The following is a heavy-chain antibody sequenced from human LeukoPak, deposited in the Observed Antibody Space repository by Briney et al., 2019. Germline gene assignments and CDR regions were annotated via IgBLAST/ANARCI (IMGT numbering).Heavy chain of an antibody. CDR2: ISWNSGSI. Sequence: SLTLSCAASGFTFDDYAMRWVRHAPGKGLEWVAGISWNSGSIGYADSVKGRFTISRDNAKSTLYLQMNSLRAEDTALYYCAKGRVIQLWSGFDYWGQGTLVTVSS. CDR3: AKGRVIQLWSGFDY. V-gene: IGHV3-9*01. D-gene: IGHD5-18*01. J-gene: IGHJ4*02. CDR1: GFTFDDYA.